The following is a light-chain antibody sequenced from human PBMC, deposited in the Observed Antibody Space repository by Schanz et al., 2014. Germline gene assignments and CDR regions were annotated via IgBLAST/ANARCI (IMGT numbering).Light chain of an antibody. Sequence: EIVLTQSPGTLSLSPGASATLSCRASQTINSNYLAWYKQKPGQAPRLLIYGASTRATGIPARFSGSGSGTEFTLTISSLQSEDFATYYCQQGDNPLTFGGGTKVEIK. CDR1: QTINSNY. J-gene: IGKJ4*01. CDR2: GAS. CDR3: QQGDNPLT. V-gene: IGKV3-15*01.